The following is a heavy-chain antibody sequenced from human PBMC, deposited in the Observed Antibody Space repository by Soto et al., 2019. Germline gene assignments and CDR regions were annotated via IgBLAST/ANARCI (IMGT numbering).Heavy chain of an antibody. V-gene: IGHV1-18*01. CDR1: GYTFTNFG. D-gene: IGHD3-16*01. CDR3: ARGGTRIDY. Sequence: QVQLVQSGAEVKKPGASVKVSCKASGYTFTNFGISWVRQAPGQGLEWMGWISAYNGNTNYAQNSQGRVTMTTDTSTGTASRGLGRLSSDDRAVSYCARGGTRIDYWGRGTPVTVAS. CDR2: ISAYNGNT. J-gene: IGHJ4*02.